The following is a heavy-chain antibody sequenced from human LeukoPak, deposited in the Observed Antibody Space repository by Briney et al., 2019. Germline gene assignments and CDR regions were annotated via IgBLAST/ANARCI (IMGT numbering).Heavy chain of an antibody. V-gene: IGHV4-59*01. CDR3: ARYDSSGYYHGSTFDI. D-gene: IGHD3-22*01. CDR1: GGSISSYY. J-gene: IGHJ3*02. CDR2: IYYSGST. Sequence: SETLSLTCTVSGGSISSYYWSWVRQPPGKGLEWIGYIYYSGSTNYNPSLKSRVTISVDTSKDQFSLKLSSVTAADTAVYYCARYDSSGYYHGSTFDIWGQGTMVTVSS.